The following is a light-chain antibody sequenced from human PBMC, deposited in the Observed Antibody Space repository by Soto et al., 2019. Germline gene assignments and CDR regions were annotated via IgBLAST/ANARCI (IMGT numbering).Light chain of an antibody. J-gene: IGKJ3*01. CDR2: AAS. Sequence: DIQLTQSPSFLSASVGDRVTITCRASQGISSYLAWYQQKPGKAPKLLIYAASTLQSGVPSRFSGSGSGTEFTLTIISLQPEAFATYYCQQLNSYPPFTFGPGTKVDIK. V-gene: IGKV1-9*01. CDR3: QQLNSYPPFT. CDR1: QGISSY.